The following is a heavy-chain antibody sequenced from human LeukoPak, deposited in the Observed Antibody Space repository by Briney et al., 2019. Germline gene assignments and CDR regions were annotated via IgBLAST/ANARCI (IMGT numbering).Heavy chain of an antibody. D-gene: IGHD1-7*01. CDR1: GGSVSSGSYY. J-gene: IGHJ6*02. CDR3: ARDYNWNYFSEYYYYGMDV. Sequence: SETLSLTCTVSGGSVSSGSYYWSWIRQPPGKGLAWIGYIYYSGSTNYNPSLKSRVTISVDTSKNQFSLKLSSVTAADTAVYYCARDYNWNYFSEYYYYGMDVWGQGTTVTVSS. CDR2: IYYSGST. V-gene: IGHV4-61*01.